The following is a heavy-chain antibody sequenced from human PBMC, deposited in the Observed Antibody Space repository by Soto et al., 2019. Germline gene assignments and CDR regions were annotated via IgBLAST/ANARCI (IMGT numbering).Heavy chain of an antibody. CDR1: GYTLTELS. CDR2: FDPEDGET. D-gene: IGHD2-2*01. CDR3: AVDYCSSTSCYGAFDI. J-gene: IGHJ3*02. Sequence: ASVKVSCKVSGYTLTELSMHWVRQAPGKGLEWMGGFDPEDGETIYAQKFQGRVTMTEDTSTDTAYMELSSLRYEDTAVYYCAVDYCSSTSCYGAFDIWGQGTMVTVSS. V-gene: IGHV1-24*01.